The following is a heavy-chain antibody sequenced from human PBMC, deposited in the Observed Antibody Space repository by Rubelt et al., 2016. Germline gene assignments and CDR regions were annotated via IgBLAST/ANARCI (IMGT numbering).Heavy chain of an antibody. V-gene: IGHV4-59*08. CDR2: IYYSGSS. CDR1: GGSITNYY. Sequence: QVQVQESGPGLVKPSETLSLTCTVSGGSITNYYWNWIRQSPGKGLEWIGHIYYSGSSNYNPSLKSRVTLSLDTSKNQLSLKLSSVPAAVTAVYYWVTNGGTCLFDDWGQGTLVTVSS. CDR3: VTNGGTCLFDD. D-gene: IGHD2-15*01. J-gene: IGHJ4*02.